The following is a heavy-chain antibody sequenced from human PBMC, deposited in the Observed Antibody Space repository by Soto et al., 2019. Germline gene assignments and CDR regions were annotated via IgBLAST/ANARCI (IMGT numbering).Heavy chain of an antibody. D-gene: IGHD3-16*01. CDR2: ISPYNDYT. CDR1: GYTFIRYG. Sequence: QVQLAQSANEVKKPGASVRVSCKAAGYTFIRYGIAWVRQAPGQGLEWMGWISPYNDYTVYAQKFQGRVSMTADTSTRTVYMNLRGLKSDDKAVYYCARGGYYDNPWGKLRHYGLDVWGQGTSVSVSS. J-gene: IGHJ6*02. CDR3: ARGGYYDNPWGKLRHYGLDV. V-gene: IGHV1-18*01.